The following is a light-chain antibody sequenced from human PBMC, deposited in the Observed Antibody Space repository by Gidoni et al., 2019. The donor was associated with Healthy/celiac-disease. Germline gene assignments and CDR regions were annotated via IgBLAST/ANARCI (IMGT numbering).Light chain of an antibody. V-gene: IGKV1-9*01. CDR3: RQHNSYPSRP. CDR1: QGISSY. CDR2: AAA. Sequence: DIQLTHSPSLLSASVGGRVTITCRGSQGISSYLAWYQQKPGTAPKRLIYAAATVQRGVPSRFSSSGAGTEFSITISSLQPEDVATDYCRQHNSYPSRPFGGGTKVEIK. J-gene: IGKJ4*01.